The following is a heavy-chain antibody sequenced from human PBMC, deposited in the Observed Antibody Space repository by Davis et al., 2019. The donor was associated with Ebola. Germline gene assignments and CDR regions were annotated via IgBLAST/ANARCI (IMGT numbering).Heavy chain of an antibody. CDR3: VRAGTFCSGGTCHEWFDP. V-gene: IGHV3-11*06. CDR2: ISRGSSYT. CDR1: GFTFSSYA. D-gene: IGHD2-15*01. J-gene: IGHJ5*01. Sequence: PGGSLRLSCAASGFTFSSYAMSWIRQAPGKGLEWISEISRGSSYTNYADSVKGRFIISRDNAKDSVYLQMNRLRVEDSALYYCVRAGTFCSGGTCHEWFDPWGQGTLVTVSS.